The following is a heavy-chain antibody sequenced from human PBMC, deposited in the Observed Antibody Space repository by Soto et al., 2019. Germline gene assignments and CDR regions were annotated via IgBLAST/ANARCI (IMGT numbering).Heavy chain of an antibody. CDR3: TKESAASFDY. J-gene: IGHJ4*02. CDR2: ISASGDNT. V-gene: IGHV3-23*01. CDR1: GFIFTKDA. Sequence: PGGSLRLSCAASGFIFTKDAMSWVRQAPGKGLEWVSGISASGDNTYYADSVKGRFTISRDNSESTVYLQMNTLRADDSAVYYCTKESAASFDYWGQGTLVTVLL. D-gene: IGHD2-15*01.